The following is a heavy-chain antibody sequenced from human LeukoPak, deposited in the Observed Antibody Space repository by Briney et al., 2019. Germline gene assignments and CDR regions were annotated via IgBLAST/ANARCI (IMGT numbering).Heavy chain of an antibody. CDR2: IYYSGST. D-gene: IGHD6-13*01. Sequence: SETLSLTCTVSGGSISSSSYYWGWIRQPPGKGLEWIGSIYYSGSTYYNPSLKSRVTISVDTSKNQFSLKLSSVTAAGTAVYYCARVIAAANWFDPWGQGTLVTVSS. CDR1: GGSISSSSYY. V-gene: IGHV4-39*01. J-gene: IGHJ5*02. CDR3: ARVIAAANWFDP.